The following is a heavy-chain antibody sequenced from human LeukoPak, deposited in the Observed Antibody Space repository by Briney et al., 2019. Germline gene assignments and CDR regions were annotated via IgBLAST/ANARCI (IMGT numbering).Heavy chain of an antibody. Sequence: GGSLRLSCAASGVSFRDYGMNWVRQAPGKGLEWVAVISDDGSNNYDADSVNGRFTIFRANSNNTLHLQMYSPTADDTALYYCAKDLGLSRFAYYGMDVWGQGTTVSVCS. CDR2: ISDDGSNN. J-gene: IGHJ6*01. V-gene: IGHV3-30*18. CDR1: GVSFRDYG. D-gene: IGHD3-16*01. CDR3: AKDLGLSRFAYYGMDV.